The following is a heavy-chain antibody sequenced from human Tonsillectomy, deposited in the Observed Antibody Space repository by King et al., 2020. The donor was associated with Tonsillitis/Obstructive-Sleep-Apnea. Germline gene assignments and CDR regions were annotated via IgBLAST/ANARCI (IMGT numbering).Heavy chain of an antibody. J-gene: IGHJ4*02. CDR3: AREETFGGYARFHYFAY. CDR2: ISAYNGNT. D-gene: IGHD3-10*01. CDR1: GYTFTNYD. V-gene: IGHV1-18*01. Sequence: VQLVESGAEVKKPGASVKVSCKASGYTFTNYDITWVRQAPGHGLEWMGRISAYNGNTLYAEKFKGRVTMTAGTSTRTAYMELRSLKSDDTAVYYCAREETFGGYARFHYFAYWGQGTLVTVAS.